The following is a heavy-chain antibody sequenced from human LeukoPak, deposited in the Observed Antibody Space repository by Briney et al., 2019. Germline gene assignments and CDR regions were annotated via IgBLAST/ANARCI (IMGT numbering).Heavy chain of an antibody. Sequence: GGSLRLSCAASEFTFSSYWMHWVRQAPGKGLMWVSRISSGGSSTNYADSVKGRFTISRDNAKNTLYLQVNSLRAEDTAVYYCASGDYGQRIQPFDYWGQGTLVTVSS. CDR3: ASGDYGQRIQPFDY. D-gene: IGHD4-17*01. CDR2: ISSGGSST. V-gene: IGHV3-74*01. CDR1: EFTFSSYW. J-gene: IGHJ4*02.